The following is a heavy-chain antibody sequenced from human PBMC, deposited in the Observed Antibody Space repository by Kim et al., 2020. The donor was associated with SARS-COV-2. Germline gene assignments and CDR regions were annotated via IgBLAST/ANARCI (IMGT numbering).Heavy chain of an antibody. CDR3: ARAAFTIVRGITITQRVGFDI. J-gene: IGHJ3*02. V-gene: IGHV4-34*01. D-gene: IGHD3-10*01. CDR2: INPGGSA. CDR1: GDSFSDYH. Sequence: SENLSLTCAVYGDSFSDYHWSWIRQPPGKGLGWIGEINPGGSANYHPSLKSRVTISVDSSKNQFSLKLTSVAAADTAVYYCARAAFTIVRGITITQRVGFDIWGQGTMVTVSS.